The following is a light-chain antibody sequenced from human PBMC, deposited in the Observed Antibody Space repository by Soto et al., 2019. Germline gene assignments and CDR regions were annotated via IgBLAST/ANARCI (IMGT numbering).Light chain of an antibody. Sequence: EIVLTQSPGTLSLSPGERAALSCRASQRVSSKFLAWYQQKPGQAPRLLIYAASNRATGIPDRFSGSGSGTDFTLTIIRLEPEDFSVYYCQQSGSSPPTFGQGTKVEIK. CDR2: AAS. V-gene: IGKV3-20*01. CDR1: QRVSSKF. CDR3: QQSGSSPPT. J-gene: IGKJ1*01.